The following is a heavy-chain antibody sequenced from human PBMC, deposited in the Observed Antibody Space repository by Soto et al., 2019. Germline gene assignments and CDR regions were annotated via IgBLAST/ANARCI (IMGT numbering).Heavy chain of an antibody. D-gene: IGHD2-2*01. CDR3: ARLVVVAPVANA. CDR2: IFYTGTT. J-gene: IGHJ5*02. V-gene: IGHV4-39*02. Sequence: QLKLQESGPGLVKPSETLSLTCSVSGGSISYNSYYWGWIRQPPGKGLEWVGGIFYTGTTYYSPSLKDRVTISVDTSKNSFSLNLTSVTVADTAVYFCARLVVVAPVANAWGQGTLVTVSS. CDR1: GGSISYNSYY.